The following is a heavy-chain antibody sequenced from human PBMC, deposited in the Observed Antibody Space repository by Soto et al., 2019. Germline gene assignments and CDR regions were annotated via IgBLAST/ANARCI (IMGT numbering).Heavy chain of an antibody. V-gene: IGHV4-59*02. Sequence: SETLSLTCTVSGGSVSSYYWNWIRQPLGKGLEWIGYVYYSGSATYNPSLKSRVTISVDTAKDQFSLKLRSVTAADTAVCYCARTNWNANWFDPWGQGTLVTVSS. D-gene: IGHD1-20*01. J-gene: IGHJ5*02. CDR1: GGSVSSYY. CDR2: VYYSGSA. CDR3: ARTNWNANWFDP.